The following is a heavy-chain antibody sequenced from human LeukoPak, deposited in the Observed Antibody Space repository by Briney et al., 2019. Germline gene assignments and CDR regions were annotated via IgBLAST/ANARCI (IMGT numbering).Heavy chain of an antibody. V-gene: IGHV4-34*01. Sequence: SETLSLTCAVYGGSFSGYYWSWIRQPPGKGLEWIGEINHSGSTNYNPSLKSRVTISVDTSKNQFSLKLSSVTAADTAVYYCARGYYYDSSGYFYFDYWGQGTLGTVSS. CDR2: INHSGST. J-gene: IGHJ4*02. CDR3: ARGYYYDSSGYFYFDY. CDR1: GGSFSGYY. D-gene: IGHD3-22*01.